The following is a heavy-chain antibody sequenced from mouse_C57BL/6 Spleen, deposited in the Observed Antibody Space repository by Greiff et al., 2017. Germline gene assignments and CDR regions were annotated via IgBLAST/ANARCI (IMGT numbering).Heavy chain of an antibody. J-gene: IGHJ2*01. D-gene: IGHD1-1*01. CDR3: ARRRDYYGSGYFDY. V-gene: IGHV1-75*01. Sequence: QVQLMQSGPELVQPGASVKISCKASGYTFTDYYINWVQQRPGQGLEWIGWIFPGSGSNYYNEKFKGKATLTVDKSSNTAYMLLSGLTSEDSAVYFCARRRDYYGSGYFDYWGQGTTLTVSS. CDR1: GYTFTDYY. CDR2: IFPGSGSN.